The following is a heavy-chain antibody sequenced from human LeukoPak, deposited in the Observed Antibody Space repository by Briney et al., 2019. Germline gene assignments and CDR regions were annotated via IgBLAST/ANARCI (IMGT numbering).Heavy chain of an antibody. CDR1: GGSISSGGYY. CDR3: ARHGYYDFWSGYYPMSFDP. D-gene: IGHD3-3*01. CDR2: IYHSGST. J-gene: IGHJ5*02. V-gene: IGHV4-30-2*01. Sequence: SQTLSLTCTVSGGSISSGGYYWSWIRQPPGKGLEWIGYIYHSGSTYYNPSLKSRVTISVDRSKNQFSLKLSSVTAADTAVYYCARHGYYDFWSGYYPMSFDPWGQGTLVTVSS.